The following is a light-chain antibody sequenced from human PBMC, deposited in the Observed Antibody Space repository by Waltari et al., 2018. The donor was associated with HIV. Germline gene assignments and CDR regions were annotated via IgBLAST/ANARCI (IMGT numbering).Light chain of an antibody. CDR3: QSYDSSLTVVI. V-gene: IGLV1-40*01. CDR1: SSNIGAGDD. CDR2: GIS. J-gene: IGLJ2*01. Sequence: QSVLTQPPSVSGAPGPRVTIPSPGSSSNIGAGDDAHCYQQVPGTAPNLPIFGISNRPSGVPDRFSGSKSATSASLAITGLQAEDEADYYCQSYDSSLTVVIFGGGTKLTVL.